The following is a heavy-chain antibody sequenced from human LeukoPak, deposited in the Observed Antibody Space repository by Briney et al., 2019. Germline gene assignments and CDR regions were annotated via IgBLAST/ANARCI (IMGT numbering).Heavy chain of an antibody. CDR2: ISYDGSNK. V-gene: IGHV3-30-3*01. J-gene: IGHJ4*02. Sequence: GGSLRLSCAASGFTYSSYAMHWVRQAPGKGLEWVAVISYDGSNKYYADSVKGRFTISRDNSKNTLYLEMNSLRAEGTAVYYCARGATYYYGSASYYHAYWGQGTLVTVSS. CDR3: ARGATYYYGSASYYHAY. D-gene: IGHD3-10*01. CDR1: GFTYSSYA.